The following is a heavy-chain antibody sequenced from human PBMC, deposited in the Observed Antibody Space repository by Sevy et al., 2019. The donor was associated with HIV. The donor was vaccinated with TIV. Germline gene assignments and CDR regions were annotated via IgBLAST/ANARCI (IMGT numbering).Heavy chain of an antibody. J-gene: IGHJ6*02. D-gene: IGHD3-9*01. CDR2: VFYFGST. Sequence: SETLSLTCAVSGGSISSGGYSWSWIRQPPGKGLEWIGYVFYFGSTKYNPSLKSRVTISLDTSKKQFSLKLTSVTAADTAVYYCARDQEYDISTGLYAVDVWGQGTTVTVSS. CDR1: GGSISSGGYS. CDR3: ARDQEYDISTGLYAVDV. V-gene: IGHV4-61*08.